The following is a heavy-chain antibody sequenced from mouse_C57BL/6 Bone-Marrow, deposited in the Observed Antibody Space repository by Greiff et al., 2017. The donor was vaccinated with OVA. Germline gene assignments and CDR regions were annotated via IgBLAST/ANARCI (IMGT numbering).Heavy chain of an antibody. D-gene: IGHD2-3*01. V-gene: IGHV1-82*01. Sequence: VQLQQSGPELVKPGASVKISCKASGYAFSSSWMNWVKQRPGKGLEWIGRIYPGDGDTNYNGKFKGKATLTADKSSSTAYMQLSSLTSEDSAVYFCARCVYDGYYVWYFDVWGTGTTVTVSS. J-gene: IGHJ1*03. CDR2: IYPGDGDT. CDR1: GYAFSSSW. CDR3: ARCVYDGYYVWYFDV.